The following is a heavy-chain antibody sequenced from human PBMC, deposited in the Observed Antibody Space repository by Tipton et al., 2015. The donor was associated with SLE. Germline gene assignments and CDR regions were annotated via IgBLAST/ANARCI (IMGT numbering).Heavy chain of an antibody. Sequence: TLSLTCAVYGGSFSGYYWNWIRQPPGKGLEWIGEINHSGSTNYNPSLKSRVTISVDTSKNQLSLKLSSVTAADTAVYYCARGRPPYYYGMDVWGQGTTVTVSS. J-gene: IGHJ6*02. CDR3: ARGRPPYYYGMDV. CDR1: GGSFSGYY. V-gene: IGHV4-34*01. CDR2: INHSGST.